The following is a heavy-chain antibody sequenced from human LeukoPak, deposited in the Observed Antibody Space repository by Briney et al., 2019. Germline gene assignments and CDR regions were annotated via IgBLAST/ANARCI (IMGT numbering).Heavy chain of an antibody. Sequence: PGGSLRLSCAASGFTFSSYSMKWVRQAPGKGLEWVSSISSSSSYIYYADSVKGRFTIYRDNAKNSLYLQMNSLRAEDTAVYYCARDSSRYCSSTSCYAWGQGTLVTVSS. V-gene: IGHV3-21*01. CDR2: ISSSSSYI. CDR3: ARDSSRYCSSTSCYA. D-gene: IGHD2-2*01. J-gene: IGHJ5*02. CDR1: GFTFSSYS.